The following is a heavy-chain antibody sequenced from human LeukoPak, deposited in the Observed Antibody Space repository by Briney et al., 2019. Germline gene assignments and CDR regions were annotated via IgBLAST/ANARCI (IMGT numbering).Heavy chain of an antibody. Sequence: TSETLSLTCTVSGGSISSYYWSWIRQPPGKGLEWIGYIYYNGSTNYTPSLKSRVTISLDTSNNQFSLKLRSVTAADTAMYCCARGVVLYYDGSGYSTRFHYWGQGTLVTVSS. V-gene: IGHV4-59*01. CDR3: ARGVVLYYDGSGYSTRFHY. CDR1: GGSISSYY. CDR2: IYYNGST. D-gene: IGHD3-22*01. J-gene: IGHJ4*02.